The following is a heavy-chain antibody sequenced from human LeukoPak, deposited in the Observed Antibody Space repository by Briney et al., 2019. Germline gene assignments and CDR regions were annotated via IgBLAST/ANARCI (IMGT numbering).Heavy chain of an antibody. V-gene: IGHV4-59*01. Sequence: SETLSLTCTVSGGSISSYYWNWIRQPPGKGLEWIGYIYSSGRTNYNPSLKSRVTISVDTSKNQFSLKLSSVTAADTAVYYCARRGDYGDWFDPWGQGTLVTVSS. CDR2: IYSSGRT. J-gene: IGHJ5*02. CDR3: ARRGDYGDWFDP. D-gene: IGHD4-17*01. CDR1: GGSISSYY.